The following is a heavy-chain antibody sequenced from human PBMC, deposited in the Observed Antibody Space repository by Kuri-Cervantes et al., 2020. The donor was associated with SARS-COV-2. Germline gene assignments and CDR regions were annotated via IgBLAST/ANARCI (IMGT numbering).Heavy chain of an antibody. CDR1: GGTISSYY. CDR3: ARDNLRRYVVVTAINYYYYGMDV. D-gene: IGHD2-21*02. V-gene: IGHV4-59*01. J-gene: IGHJ6*02. Sequence: SETLSLTCTVSGGTISSYYWSWIRQPPGKGLEWIGYIYYSGSTNYNPSLKSRVTISVDTSKNQFSLKLSSVTAADTAVYYCARDNLRRYVVVTAINYYYYGMDVWGQGTTVTVS. CDR2: IYYSGST.